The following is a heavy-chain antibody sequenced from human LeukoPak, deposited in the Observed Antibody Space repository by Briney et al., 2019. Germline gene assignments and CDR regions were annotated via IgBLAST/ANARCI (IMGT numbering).Heavy chain of an antibody. Sequence: GGSLRLSCAASGFTFSSCSMNWVRQAPGKGLEWVAVISYDGSNKYYADSVKGRFTISRDNSKNTLYLQMNSLRAEDTAVYYCARDRPTTVTTSYDYWGQGTLVTISS. CDR2: ISYDGSNK. D-gene: IGHD4-17*01. CDR3: ARDRPTTVTTSYDY. V-gene: IGHV3-30*03. CDR1: GFTFSSCS. J-gene: IGHJ4*02.